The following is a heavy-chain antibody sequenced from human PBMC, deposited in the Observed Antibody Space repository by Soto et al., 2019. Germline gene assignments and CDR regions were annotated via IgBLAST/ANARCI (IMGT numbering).Heavy chain of an antibody. D-gene: IGHD3-22*01. V-gene: IGHV4-4*07. CDR1: GGSISSYY. CDR2: IYISGTT. CDR3: RREDYYTDSSANSKMDF. Sequence: QVQLQESGPGLVKPSETLSLTCTVSGGSISSYYWSWICQTAGKGLEWIGRIYISGTTKYNPSLNSLVNMSGQTSKNQLPLRQPPVHPADRAVYYCRREDYYTDSSANSKMDFWGQGTLVTVSS. J-gene: IGHJ4*02.